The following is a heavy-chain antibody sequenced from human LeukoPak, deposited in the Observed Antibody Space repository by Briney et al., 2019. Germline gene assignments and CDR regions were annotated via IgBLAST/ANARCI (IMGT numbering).Heavy chain of an antibody. CDR1: GYTFTSYY. Sequence: ASVKVSCKASGYTFTSYYMHWVRQAPGQGLEWMGLINPSGSTTNYAQKFQGRVTMTRDMFTSTDYMDLTSLTSDDTAVYYCARDNSVGETAWWFDPWGQGTLVTVSS. J-gene: IGHJ5*02. CDR2: INPSGSTT. D-gene: IGHD1-26*01. CDR3: ARDNSVGETAWWFDP. V-gene: IGHV1-46*01.